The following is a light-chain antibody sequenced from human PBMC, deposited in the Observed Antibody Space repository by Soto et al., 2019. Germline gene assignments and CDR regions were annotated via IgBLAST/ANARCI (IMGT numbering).Light chain of an antibody. CDR2: EGS. Sequence: QSVLTQPASVSGSPGQSITLSCTGTSSDLGSYNLVSWYQQHPGKAPKLMIYEGSKRPSGVSYRFSGSKSGNTASLTISGLQTEDEADYYCCSYEGSSNFVFGTGTKVTVL. CDR3: CSYEGSSNFV. CDR1: SSDLGSYNL. V-gene: IGLV2-23*01. J-gene: IGLJ1*01.